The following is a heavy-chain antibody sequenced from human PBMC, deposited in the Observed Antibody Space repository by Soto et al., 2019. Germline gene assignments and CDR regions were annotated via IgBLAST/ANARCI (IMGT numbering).Heavy chain of an antibody. J-gene: IGHJ5*02. CDR3: ARGGGVPALGDP. CDR1: GVSMRNSY. CDR2: ISTSGNT. D-gene: IGHD3-16*01. V-gene: IGHV4-4*07. Sequence: SETLSLACSVSGVSMRNSYWTWIRQSAGKGLEWVGRISTSGNTNYNPSLNSRLTMSVDTSKNQVSLKLTSVTAADTAVYYCARGGGVPALGDPWGQGTLVTVSS.